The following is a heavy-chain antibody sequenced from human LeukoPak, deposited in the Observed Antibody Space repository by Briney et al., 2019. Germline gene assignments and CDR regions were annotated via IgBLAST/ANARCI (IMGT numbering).Heavy chain of an antibody. CDR1: GFTFSSYA. CDR3: AKRQAIGYCSGGSCYSPPIDY. Sequence: GGSLRLSCAASGFTFSSYAMSWVRQAPGKGLEWVSAISGSGGSTYYADSVKGRFTISRDNSKNTLYLQMNSLRAGDTAVYYCAKRQAIGYCSGGSCYSPPIDYWGQGTLVTVSS. V-gene: IGHV3-23*01. CDR2: ISGSGGST. D-gene: IGHD2-15*01. J-gene: IGHJ4*02.